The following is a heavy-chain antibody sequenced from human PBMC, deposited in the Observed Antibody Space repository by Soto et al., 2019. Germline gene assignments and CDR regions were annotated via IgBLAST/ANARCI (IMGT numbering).Heavy chain of an antibody. V-gene: IGHV4-59*11. J-gene: IGHJ6*03. Sequence: QVQLQESGPGLVKPSETLSLTCTVSGVSINTQYWSWVRQPPGKGLEWIGYLYNNGNAKHSPSLNCLVNMSLYTSWNQVSVKWTSVTAEDAVVDDCSRVQGSAFWSASQSYYYMGVRGKGATVTVSS. CDR1: GVSINTQY. CDR3: SRVQGSAFWSASQSYYYMGV. CDR2: LYNNGNA. D-gene: IGHD3-3*01.